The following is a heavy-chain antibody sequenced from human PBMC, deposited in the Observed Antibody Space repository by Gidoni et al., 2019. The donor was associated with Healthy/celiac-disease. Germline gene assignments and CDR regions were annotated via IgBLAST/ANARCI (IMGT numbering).Heavy chain of an antibody. CDR1: GGSISSGGYY. Sequence: QVQLHAAGPGLVKPSQTLSLTCTVSGGSISSGGYYWSWIRQHPGKGLEWIGYIYYSGSTYYSPSLKSRVTISVDTSKNQFSLKLSSVTAADTAVYYCARSQRSDSSGYDFDYWGQGTLVTVSS. CDR2: IYYSGST. CDR3: ARSQRSDSSGYDFDY. D-gene: IGHD3-22*01. J-gene: IGHJ4*02. V-gene: IGHV4-31*03.